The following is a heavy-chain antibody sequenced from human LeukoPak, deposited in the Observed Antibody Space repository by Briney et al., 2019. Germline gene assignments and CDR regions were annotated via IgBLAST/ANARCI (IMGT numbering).Heavy chain of an antibody. Sequence: SETLSLTCAVYGGSFSGYYWSWIRQPPGKGLEWIGEINHSGSTNYNPSLKSRVTISVDTSKNQFSLKLSSVTAADTAVYYCARHCSGGSCYFAFDIWGQGTMVTVSS. V-gene: IGHV4-34*01. CDR2: INHSGST. CDR1: GGSFSGYY. J-gene: IGHJ3*02. D-gene: IGHD2-15*01. CDR3: ARHCSGGSCYFAFDI.